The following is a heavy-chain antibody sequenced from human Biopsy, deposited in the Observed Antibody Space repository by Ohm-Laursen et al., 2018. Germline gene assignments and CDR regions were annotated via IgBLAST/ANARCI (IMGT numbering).Heavy chain of an antibody. CDR3: AKPADSYGSEFYFDY. CDR2: INTSGGST. D-gene: IGHD4-17*01. V-gene: IGHV3-23*01. J-gene: IGHJ4*02. Sequence: GSLRLSCAAPGFTFSSYAMTWVRRAPGKGLEWVSVINTSGGSTHYAVSVKGRFTISRDNSKNTLYLRMNSLRAEDTAVYYCAKPADSYGSEFYFDYWGQGTLVTVSS. CDR1: GFTFSSYA.